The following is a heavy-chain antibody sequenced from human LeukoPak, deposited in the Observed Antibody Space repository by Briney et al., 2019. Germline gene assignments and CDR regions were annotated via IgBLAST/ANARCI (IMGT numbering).Heavy chain of an antibody. D-gene: IGHD3-16*02. V-gene: IGHV3-74*01. CDR3: ARDFSSLWGSYRFSAPTDAFDI. J-gene: IGHJ3*02. CDR2: INSDGSST. CDR1: GFTFSSYW. Sequence: GGSLRLSCAASGFTFSSYWMHWVRQAPGKGLVWVSRINSDGSSTSYADSVKGRFTISRDNAKNTLYLQMNSLRAEDTAMYYCARDFSSLWGSYRFSAPTDAFDIWGQGTMVTVSS.